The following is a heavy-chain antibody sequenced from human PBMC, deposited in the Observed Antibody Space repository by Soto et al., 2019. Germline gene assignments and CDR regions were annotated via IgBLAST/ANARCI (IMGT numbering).Heavy chain of an antibody. D-gene: IGHD4-17*01. V-gene: IGHV4-59*01. CDR3: ARDGGDGDYQDY. CDR2: IYYSGST. J-gene: IGHJ4*02. CDR1: GGSISSYY. Sequence: SETLSLTCTVSGGSISSYYWSWIRQPPGKGLEWIGYIYYSGSTNYNPSLKSRVTISVDTSKNQFSLKLSSVTAADTAVYYCARDGGDGDYQDYWGQGTLVTVAS.